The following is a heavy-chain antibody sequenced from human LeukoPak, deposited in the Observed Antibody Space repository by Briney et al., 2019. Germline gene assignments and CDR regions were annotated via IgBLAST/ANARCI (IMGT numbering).Heavy chain of an antibody. CDR3: ARELLWFGELSIFDY. CDR1: GFTFSDYY. J-gene: IGHJ4*02. D-gene: IGHD3-10*01. Sequence: PGGSLRLSCAASGFTFSDYYMSWIRQAPGKGLEWVSYISSNGSTIYYADSVKGRFTISRDNAKNSLYLQMNSLRAEDTAVYYCARELLWFGELSIFDYWGQETLVTVSS. CDR2: ISSNGSTI. V-gene: IGHV3-11*04.